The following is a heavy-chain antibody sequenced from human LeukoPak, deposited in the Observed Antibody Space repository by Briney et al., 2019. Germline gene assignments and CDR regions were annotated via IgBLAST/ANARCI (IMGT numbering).Heavy chain of an antibody. Sequence: PSETLSLTCAVYGGSFSGCYWSWIRQPPGKGLEWIGEINHSGSTNYNPSLKSRVTISVDTSKNQFSLKLSSVTAADTAVYYCARGIIVVPAANGFDPWGQGTLVTVSS. CDR3: ARGIIVVPAANGFDP. D-gene: IGHD2-2*01. CDR2: INHSGST. J-gene: IGHJ5*02. CDR1: GGSFSGCY. V-gene: IGHV4-34*01.